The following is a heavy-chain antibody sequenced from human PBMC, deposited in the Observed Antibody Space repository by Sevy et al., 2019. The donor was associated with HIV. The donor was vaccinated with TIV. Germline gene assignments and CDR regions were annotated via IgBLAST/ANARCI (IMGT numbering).Heavy chain of an antibody. J-gene: IGHJ4*02. CDR1: GFTFSDYA. CDR2: IYSGGST. CDR3: ARSKSPAAGLLDY. Sequence: GGSLRLSCEASGFTFSDYAIYWVRQAPGKGLEWVSAIYSGGSTNYADSVKGRFTISRDNSQNTLFLQMNSLRVEDTAIYYCARSKSPAAGLLDYWAREPWSPSPQ. V-gene: IGHV3-66*01. D-gene: IGHD2-2*01.